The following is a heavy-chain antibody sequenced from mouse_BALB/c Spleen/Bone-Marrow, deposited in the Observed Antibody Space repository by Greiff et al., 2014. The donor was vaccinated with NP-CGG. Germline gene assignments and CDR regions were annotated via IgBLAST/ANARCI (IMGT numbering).Heavy chain of an antibody. Sequence: VQLQQSGTDLVKPGASVKLSCTASGFNIKDTYMHWVKQRPEQGLDWIGRIDPASGNIQYDPKFQGRAVISADTSSNTAYLQLSSMTSEDTAVYYCAFLTGTFDYWGQGTPLTVSA. J-gene: IGHJ2*01. V-gene: IGHV14-3*02. CDR1: GFNIKDTY. D-gene: IGHD4-1*01. CDR2: IDPASGNI. CDR3: AFLTGTFDY.